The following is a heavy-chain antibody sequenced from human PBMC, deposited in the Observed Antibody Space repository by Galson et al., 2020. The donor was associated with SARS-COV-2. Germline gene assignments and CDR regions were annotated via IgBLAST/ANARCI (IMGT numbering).Heavy chain of an antibody. CDR2: IKQDGSDR. Sequence: PGGSLRLSCAASGFTFSNTWMSWVRQAPGKGLEWVANIKQDGSDRYYVDSVKGRFTISIDYPKNTMYLQMNSLRDEDTAVYYCARDGDGYNDFWGRGTLVTVSS. CDR3: ARDGDGYNDF. D-gene: IGHD5-12*01. V-gene: IGHV3-7*01. J-gene: IGHJ4*02. CDR1: GFTFSNTW.